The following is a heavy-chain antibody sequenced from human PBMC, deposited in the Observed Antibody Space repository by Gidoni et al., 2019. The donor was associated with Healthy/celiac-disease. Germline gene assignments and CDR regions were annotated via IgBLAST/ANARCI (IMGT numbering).Heavy chain of an antibody. Sequence: QLQLQESGPGLVKPSETLSLTCTVSGGSIRSSSYYWGWIRQPPGKGLEWLGSIYYSGSTYYNPSLKSRVTISVDTSKNQFSLKLSSVTAADTAVYYCARPIVGAWAFDIWGQGTMVTVSS. D-gene: IGHD1-26*01. CDR1: GGSIRSSSYY. J-gene: IGHJ3*02. CDR3: ARPIVGAWAFDI. CDR2: IYYSGST. V-gene: IGHV4-39*01.